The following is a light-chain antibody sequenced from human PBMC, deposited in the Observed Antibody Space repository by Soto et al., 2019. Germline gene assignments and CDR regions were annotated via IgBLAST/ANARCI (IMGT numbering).Light chain of an antibody. Sequence: QCVRTQPASVSGSHGGAIPISNTGTRSDVGGYNYVSWSQQHPGKAPKLMIYDVSNRPSGVSTRFSGSKSGNTASLTISVLQAEEEADYYCSSYTRSSPHWVFGPGTKVTV. V-gene: IGLV2-14*01. CDR1: RSDVGGYNY. CDR2: DVS. J-gene: IGLJ1*01. CDR3: SSYTRSSPHWV.